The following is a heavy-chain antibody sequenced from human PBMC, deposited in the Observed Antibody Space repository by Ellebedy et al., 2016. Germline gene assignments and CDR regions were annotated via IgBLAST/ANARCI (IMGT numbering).Heavy chain of an antibody. CDR2: INHSGST. CDR3: ARSKWNTFEAFEI. J-gene: IGHJ3*02. V-gene: IGHV4-34*01. Sequence: SETLSLTXAVYGGSFSGYYWSWIRQPPGKGLEWIGEINHSGSTNYNPSLKSRVTISVDTSKNQFSLKLSSMTAADTAVYYCARSKWNTFEAFEIWGQGTMFTVSS. CDR1: GGSFSGYY. D-gene: IGHD3-16*01.